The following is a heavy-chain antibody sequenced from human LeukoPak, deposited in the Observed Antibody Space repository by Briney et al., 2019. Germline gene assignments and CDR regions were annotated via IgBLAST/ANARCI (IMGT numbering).Heavy chain of an antibody. CDR1: GFILWNYA. CDR3: AKDVWFGDGLDS. Sequence: PVRHLCEASGFILWNYAMKEVGQARGRGREGGTIMFADGSIEFYEDSVKGRFVISRDNSKSTFYLKMNTLSVNDTAVYYCAKDVWFGDGLDSWGQGTLVTVSS. J-gene: IGHJ4*02. V-gene: IGHV3-30*18. CDR2: MFADGSIE. D-gene: IGHD3-10*01.